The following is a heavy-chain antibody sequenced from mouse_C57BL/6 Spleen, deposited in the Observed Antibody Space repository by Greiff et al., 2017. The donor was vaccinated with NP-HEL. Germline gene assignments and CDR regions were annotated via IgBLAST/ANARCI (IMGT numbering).Heavy chain of an antibody. J-gene: IGHJ3*01. Sequence: VQLQQSGPELVKISCKASGYTFTDYYMNWVKQSHGKSLEWIGDINPNNGGTSYNQKFKGKATLTVDKSSSTAYMELRSLTSEDSAVYYCARSSIYYDYDGFAYWGQGTLVTVSA. CDR3: ARSSIYYDYDGFAY. CDR1: GYTFTDYY. D-gene: IGHD2-4*01. V-gene: IGHV1-26*01. CDR2: INPNNGGT.